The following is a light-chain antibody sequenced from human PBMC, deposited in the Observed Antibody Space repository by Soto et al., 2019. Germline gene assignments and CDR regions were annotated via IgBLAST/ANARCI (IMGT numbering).Light chain of an antibody. CDR2: DVS. J-gene: IGLJ1*01. V-gene: IGLV2-14*01. CDR1: SSDVGDYNY. CDR3: SSYTSSSTLYV. Sequence: QSVLTQPASVSGSPGQSITISCTGTSSDVGDYNYVSWYQQHPDKAPKVMIYDVSNRPSGVSNRFSGSKSGNTASLTISGFQAEDEADYYCSSYTSSSTLYVFGTGTKVTVL.